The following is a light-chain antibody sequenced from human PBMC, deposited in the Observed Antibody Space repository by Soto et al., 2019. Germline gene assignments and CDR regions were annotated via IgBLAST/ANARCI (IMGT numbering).Light chain of an antibody. J-gene: IGKJ2*01. CDR2: KAS. Sequence: DIQMTQSPSTLSASVGDRVTITCRASQSISSWLAWYQQIPGKAPKLLIYKASSLESGVPSRFSGSGSGTEFTLTISSLQPDDFATYYCQQYHSYPYTFGQGTKLEIK. CDR1: QSISSW. V-gene: IGKV1-5*03. CDR3: QQYHSYPYT.